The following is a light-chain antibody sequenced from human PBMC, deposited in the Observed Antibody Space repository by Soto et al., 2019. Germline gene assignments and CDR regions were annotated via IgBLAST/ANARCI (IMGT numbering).Light chain of an antibody. J-gene: IGKJ2*01. CDR1: QSISSA. CDR2: AAY. Sequence: DIQMTQSPSSLCASVGDRVNITCRASQSISSALNWYQEKPGKAPRLLIYAAYSLQSDVPSRFSGGGSGTDFTLTIRSLQHENFATYSCQQSHNTTYTFGQGSKLEIK. CDR3: QQSHNTTYT. V-gene: IGKV1-39*01.